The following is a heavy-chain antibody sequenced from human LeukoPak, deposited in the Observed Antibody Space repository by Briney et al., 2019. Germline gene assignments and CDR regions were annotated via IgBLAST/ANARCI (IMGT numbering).Heavy chain of an antibody. V-gene: IGHV3-48*01. CDR2: IDSDSPTI. J-gene: IGHJ4*02. CDR1: GFSFSTYS. D-gene: IGHD1-26*01. CDR3: AKDWSYSGSYVGY. Sequence: PGGSLRLSCAASGFSFSTYSMNWVRQAPGKGLEWVSYIDSDSPTIYYADSVKGRFTISRDNAKNSLYLQMNSLRAEDTAVYYCAKDWSYSGSYVGYWGQGTLVTVSS.